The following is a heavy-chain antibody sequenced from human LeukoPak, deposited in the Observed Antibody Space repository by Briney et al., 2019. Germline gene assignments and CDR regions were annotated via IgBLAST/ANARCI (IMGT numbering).Heavy chain of an antibody. CDR2: IYSSGST. J-gene: IGHJ4*02. CDR1: GGSISSYY. CDR3: ARDAGAAAAFYYFDF. D-gene: IGHD6-13*01. V-gene: IGHV4-4*08. Sequence: PSETLSLTCTVSGGSISSYYWSWIRQPPGKGLEWIAFIYSSGSTNYNPSLKSRVTISLDSSKNHFSLSLSSVTAADTAVYYCARDAGAAAAFYYFDFWGQGTLVTVSS.